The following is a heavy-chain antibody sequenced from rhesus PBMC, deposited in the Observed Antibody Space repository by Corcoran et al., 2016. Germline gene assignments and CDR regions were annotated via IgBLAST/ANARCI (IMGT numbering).Heavy chain of an antibody. CDR2: NYGGSGGT. V-gene: IGHV4-106*01. CDR3: ARETYSGRAFDY. J-gene: IGHJ4*01. Sequence: QVQLQESGPGVVKPSETLSLTCAVSGGSISGYYPWSWIRQPPGKGLEWIVYNYGGSGGTRYNPSLKSRVIISIDTSKNQFSLKLSSVTAADTAVYYCARETYSGRAFDYWGQGVLVTVSS. CDR1: GGSISGYYP. D-gene: IGHD6-25*01.